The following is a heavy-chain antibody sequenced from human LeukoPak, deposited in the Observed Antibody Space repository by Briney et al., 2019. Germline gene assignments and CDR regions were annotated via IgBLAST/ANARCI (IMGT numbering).Heavy chain of an antibody. CDR2: MNPRTGNT. CDR1: GYTFTSSD. CDR3: ARDLVHHRLLATNYNWFDP. J-gene: IGHJ5*02. V-gene: IGHV1-8*01. Sequence: GASVKVSCKASGYTFTSSDLNWVRQAAGQGLEWMGWMNPRTGNTGYAQKFQGRITMTKNTSISTAYMEVRSLRSDDTAVYYCARDLVHHRLLATNYNWFDPWGQGTLVTVSS. D-gene: IGHD2-8*01.